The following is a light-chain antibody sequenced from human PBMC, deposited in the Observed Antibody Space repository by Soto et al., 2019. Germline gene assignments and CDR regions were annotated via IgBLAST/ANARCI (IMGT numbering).Light chain of an antibody. J-gene: IGLJ1*01. CDR1: SSDVCGYNY. CDR3: SAYTSSRTYV. V-gene: IGLV2-14*01. CDR2: EVS. Sequence: QSALTQPASVSGSPGQSITISCTGTSSDVCGYNYVSWYQQHPGKAPKLMIYEVSNRPAGVSNRVSGSKSGKTPSLTIPGVQEEDEADYYSSAYTSSRTYVFGTGTKLTLL.